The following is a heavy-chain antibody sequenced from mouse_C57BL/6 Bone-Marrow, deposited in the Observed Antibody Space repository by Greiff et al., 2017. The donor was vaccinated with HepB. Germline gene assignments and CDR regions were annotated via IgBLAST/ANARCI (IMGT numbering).Heavy chain of an antibody. V-gene: IGHV5-6*01. D-gene: IGHD2-4*01. CDR1: GFTFSSYG. J-gene: IGHJ3*01. CDR2: ISSGGSYT. CDR3: ARPMITTRSFAY. Sequence: EVKVVESGGDLVKPGGSLKLSCAASGFTFSSYGMSWVRQTPDKRLEWVATISSGGSYTYYPDSVKGRFTISRDNAKNTLYLQMSSLKSEDTAMYYCARPMITTRSFAYWGQGTLVTVSA.